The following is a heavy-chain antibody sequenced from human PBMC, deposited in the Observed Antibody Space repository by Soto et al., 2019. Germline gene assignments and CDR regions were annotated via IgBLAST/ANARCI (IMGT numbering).Heavy chain of an antibody. J-gene: IGHJ3*02. V-gene: IGHV4-39*07. D-gene: IGHD4-17*01. CDR3: ARRYGYAFDI. CDR1: GGSINNNHYY. CDR2: ISYSGTT. Sequence: SETLSLTCTVSGGSINNNHYYWGWVRQPPGKGLEWIASISYSGTTYYNPSLKSRVTKSIDTSRNQFSLKLSSVTAADTAVYYCARRYGYAFDIWGQGTMVTVS.